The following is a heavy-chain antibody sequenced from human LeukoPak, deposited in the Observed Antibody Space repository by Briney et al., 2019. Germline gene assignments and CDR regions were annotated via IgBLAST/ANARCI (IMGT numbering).Heavy chain of an antibody. CDR3: ARGTYYSDSSGYSYYSYYYMDV. D-gene: IGHD3-22*01. J-gene: IGHJ6*03. Sequence: PSETLSLTCTVSGGSISRYYWTWIRQPPGKGLEWIGYIFYSGSTNYNPSLKSRVTISLDTSKNQFSLKRTSVTAADTAVYFCARGTYYSDSSGYSYYSYYYMDVWGKGTTVTISS. CDR1: GGSISRYY. V-gene: IGHV4-59*01. CDR2: IFYSGST.